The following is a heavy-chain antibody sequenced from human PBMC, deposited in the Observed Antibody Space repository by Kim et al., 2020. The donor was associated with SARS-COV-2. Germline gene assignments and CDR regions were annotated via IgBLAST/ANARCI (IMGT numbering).Heavy chain of an antibody. CDR3: ASLPAVAGSGAGYYGMDV. CDR2: ISYDGSNK. J-gene: IGHJ6*02. Sequence: GGSLRLSCAASGFTFSSYAMHWVRQAPGKGLEWVAVISYDGSNKYYADSVKGRFTISRDNSKNTLYLQMNSLRAEDTAVYYCASLPAVAGSGAGYYGMDVWGQGTTVTVSS. D-gene: IGHD6-19*01. V-gene: IGHV3-30-3*01. CDR1: GFTFSSYA.